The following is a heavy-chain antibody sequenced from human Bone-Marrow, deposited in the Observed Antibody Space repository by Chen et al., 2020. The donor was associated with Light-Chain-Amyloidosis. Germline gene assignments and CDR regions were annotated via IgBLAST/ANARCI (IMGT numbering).Heavy chain of an antibody. D-gene: IGHD6-13*01. CDR1: GFSFDDYA. J-gene: IGHJ5*01. V-gene: IGHV3-9*01. Sequence: EVQLVESGGGLVQPGRSLRLSCVASGFSFDDYAMHWIRQAPGKGLEWVSGITWNSDDIAYADSVKGRFTISRDNAKSSLYLQMDSLRAEDTALYYCAKDIQQPLIHGWFGSWGQGTLVTVSS. CDR3: AKDIQQPLIHGWFGS. CDR2: ITWNSDDI.